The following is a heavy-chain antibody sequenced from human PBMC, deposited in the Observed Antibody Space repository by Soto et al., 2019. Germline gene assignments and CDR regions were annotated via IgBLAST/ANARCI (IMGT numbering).Heavy chain of an antibody. Sequence: SVKVSCKASGGTFSSYAISWVRQAPGQGLEWMGGIIPIFGTANYAQKFQGRVTITADKSTSTAYMELSSLRSEDTAVYYCAREVVPTDWFDPWGQGTLVTVSS. CDR2: IIPIFGTA. CDR1: GGTFSSYA. V-gene: IGHV1-69*06. CDR3: AREVVPTDWFDP. J-gene: IGHJ5*02. D-gene: IGHD2-8*01.